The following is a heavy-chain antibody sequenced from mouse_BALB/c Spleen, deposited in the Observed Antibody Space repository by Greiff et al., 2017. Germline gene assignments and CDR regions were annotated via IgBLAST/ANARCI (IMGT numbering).Heavy chain of an antibody. CDR3: AYGKNYFDY. Sequence: EVKLMESGPELVKPGASVKMSCKASGYTFTSYVMHWVKQKPGQGLEWIGYINPYNDGTKYNEKFKGKATLTSDKSSSTAYMELSSLTSEDSAVYYCAYGKNYFDYWGQGTTLTVSS. D-gene: IGHD2-1*01. CDR1: GYTFTSYV. CDR2: INPYNDGT. J-gene: IGHJ2*01. V-gene: IGHV1-14*01.